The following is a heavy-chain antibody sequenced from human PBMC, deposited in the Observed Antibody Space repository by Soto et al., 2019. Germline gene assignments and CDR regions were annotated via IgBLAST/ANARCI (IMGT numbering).Heavy chain of an antibody. D-gene: IGHD2-8*01. CDR2: IYYSGST. CDR3: ARDRTWFDP. CDR1: GGSISSYY. J-gene: IGHJ5*02. V-gene: IGHV4-59*01. Sequence: SETLSLTCTVSGGSISSYYWSWIRQPPGKGLEWIGNIYYSGSTNYNPSLKSRVTISVDTSKNQFSLKLSSVTAADTAVYCCARDRTWFDPWGQGTLVTVSS.